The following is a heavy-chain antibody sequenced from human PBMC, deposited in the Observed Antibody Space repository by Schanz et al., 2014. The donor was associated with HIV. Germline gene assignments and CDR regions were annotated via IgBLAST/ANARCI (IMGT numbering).Heavy chain of an antibody. CDR1: GHIFTGYL. CDR2: MNPNSGNT. D-gene: IGHD3-22*01. CDR3: ARGRRDVSMIVLYWLDP. V-gene: IGHV1-8*02. Sequence: QVQLVQSGAEVKEPGASVKVSCKPYGHIFTGYLMHWVRQAPGQGLEWMGWMNPNSGNTGYAQKFRGRVTMTRNTSTGTAYMELSSLRSDDTAVYYCARGRRDVSMIVLYWLDPWGQGTLVTVSS. J-gene: IGHJ5*02.